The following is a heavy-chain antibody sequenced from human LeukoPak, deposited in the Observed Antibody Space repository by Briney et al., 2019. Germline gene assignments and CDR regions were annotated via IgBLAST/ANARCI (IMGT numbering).Heavy chain of an antibody. V-gene: IGHV3-23*01. CDR3: AKAFGNSDDYYYYMDV. CDR1: GFTFSSYA. Sequence: GGSLRLSCAASGFTFSSYAMRWVRRAPGKGLQWVSTISGSAGSAYYADSVRGRFTISRDNSKNTLSLQMNSLRAEDTAIYYCAKAFGNSDDYYYYMDVWGKGTTVTVSS. J-gene: IGHJ6*03. D-gene: IGHD4-23*01. CDR2: ISGSAGSA.